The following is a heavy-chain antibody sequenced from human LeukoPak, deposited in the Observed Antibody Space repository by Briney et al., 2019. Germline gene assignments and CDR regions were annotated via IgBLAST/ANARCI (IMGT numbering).Heavy chain of an antibody. V-gene: IGHV4-61*01. CDR3: ARVRVPMIVVVITKSGAFDI. CDR2: IYYSGST. D-gene: IGHD3-22*01. CDR1: GGSVSSGSYY. J-gene: IGHJ3*02. Sequence: SETLSLTCTVSGGSVSSGSYYWSWIRQPPGKGLEWIGYIYYSGSTNYNPSLKNRVTISVDTSKNQFSLKLSSVTAADTAVYYCARVRVPMIVVVITKSGAFDIWGQGTMVTVSS.